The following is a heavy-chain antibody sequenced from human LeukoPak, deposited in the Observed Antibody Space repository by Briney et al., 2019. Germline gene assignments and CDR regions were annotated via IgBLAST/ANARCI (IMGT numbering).Heavy chain of an antibody. D-gene: IGHD6-19*01. CDR2: MNPNSGNT. CDR1: GYTFTSYD. J-gene: IGHJ4*02. V-gene: IGHV1-8*01. CDR3: ARRFFNMEWLVLFDY. Sequence: ASVKLSCKASGYTFTSYDINWVRQATGQGLELMGWMNPNSGNTGYAQKFQGRVTMTRNTSISTAYMELSSLRSEDTAVYYCARRFFNMEWLVLFDYWGQGTLVTVSS.